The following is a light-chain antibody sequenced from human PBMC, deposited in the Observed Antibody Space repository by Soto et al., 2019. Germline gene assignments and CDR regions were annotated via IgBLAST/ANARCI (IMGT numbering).Light chain of an antibody. Sequence: ALAQPASVSGSPGQSITISCAGTSSDVGSYNYVSWYQQHPGKAPKFMIYEVSNRPSGVSSRFSGSKSGNTASLTISGLQAEDEADYYCSSYTSSSTLFGTGTKVTVL. V-gene: IGLV2-14*01. J-gene: IGLJ1*01. CDR3: SSYTSSSTL. CDR1: SSDVGSYNY. CDR2: EVS.